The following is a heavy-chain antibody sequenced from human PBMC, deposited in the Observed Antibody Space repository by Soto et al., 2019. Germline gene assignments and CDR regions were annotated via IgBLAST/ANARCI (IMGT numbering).Heavy chain of an antibody. J-gene: IGHJ2*01. Sequence: QLQLQESGPGLVKPSETLSLTCTVSGGSISSSSYYRGWIRQPPGKGLEWIGSIYYSGSTYYNPSLKSRVTISVDTSKNQFSLKLSSVTAADTAVYYCARLTSEMATINWYFDLWGRGTLVTVSS. CDR3: ARLTSEMATINWYFDL. CDR2: IYYSGST. CDR1: GGSISSSSYY. D-gene: IGHD5-12*01. V-gene: IGHV4-39*01.